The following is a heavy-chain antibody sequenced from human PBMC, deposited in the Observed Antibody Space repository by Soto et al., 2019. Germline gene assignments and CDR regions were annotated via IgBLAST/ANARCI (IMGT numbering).Heavy chain of an antibody. D-gene: IGHD4-17*01. CDR2: IYFSGST. CDR1: GGSISSGGYY. CDR3: ALQYDYGYY. J-gene: IGHJ4*02. V-gene: IGHV4-31*03. Sequence: PSETLSLTCTVSGGSISSGGYYWSWIRQHPGEGLEWIGYIYFSGSTYYNPSLKSRVTMSLDTSKNHFSLRLSSVTAADTAVYFCALQYDYGYYWGQGTLVTVSS.